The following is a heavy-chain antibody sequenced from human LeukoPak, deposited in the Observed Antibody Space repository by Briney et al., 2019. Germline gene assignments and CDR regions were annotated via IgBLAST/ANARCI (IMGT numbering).Heavy chain of an antibody. D-gene: IGHD6-19*01. CDR2: ISAYNGNT. J-gene: IGHJ4*02. Sequence: ASVKVSCKASGYTFTSYGISWVRQAPGQGLEWMGWISAYNGNTNYAQKLQGRVTMTTDTSTSTAYMELRSLRSDDTAVYYCASRSSGWYLFDYWGQGTLVTVSS. CDR3: ASRSSGWYLFDY. V-gene: IGHV1-18*01. CDR1: GYTFTSYG.